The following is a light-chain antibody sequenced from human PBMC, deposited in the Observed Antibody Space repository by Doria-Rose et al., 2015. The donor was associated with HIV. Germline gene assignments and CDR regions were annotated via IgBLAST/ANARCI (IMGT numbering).Light chain of an antibody. CDR2: DGS. CDR1: QRLTSTY. Sequence: TQSPGTLTLSPGETATLSCRDSQRLTSTYLGWYQQQPGQAPSLLIYDGSTRAPGIPDRFSASGPGTDFTLTINRLEPEDFALYYCHQYGTSWTCGQGTKVEI. V-gene: IGKV3-20*01. CDR3: HQYGTSWT. J-gene: IGKJ1*01.